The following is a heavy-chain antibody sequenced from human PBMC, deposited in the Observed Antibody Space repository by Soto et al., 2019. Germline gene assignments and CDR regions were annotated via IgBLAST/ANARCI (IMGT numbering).Heavy chain of an antibody. D-gene: IGHD3-10*01. CDR2: IYYSGST. V-gene: IGHV4-39*02. J-gene: IGHJ4*02. CDR1: GGSISSSSYY. CDR3: ARDRALWFRDY. Sequence: SETLSLTCTVSGGSISSSSYYWGWIRQPPGKGLEWIGSIYYSGSTYYNPSLKSRVTISRDNAKNTLYLQMNSLRGDDTAVYYCARDRALWFRDYWGQGTLVTVSS.